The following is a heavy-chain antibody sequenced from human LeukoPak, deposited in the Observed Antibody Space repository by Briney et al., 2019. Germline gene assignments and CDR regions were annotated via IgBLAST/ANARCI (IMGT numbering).Heavy chain of an antibody. V-gene: IGHV6-1*01. CDR1: GDSVSSDSSA. CDR3: ARQTSRWYP. Sequence: SQTLSLTCALSGDSVSSDSSAWNWIRQSPSRGLEWLGRTYYKSKWYNDYALSVRSRITINPDASKNQFSLQLNSVTPEDTAVYYCARQTSRWYPWGQGTLVTVSS. D-gene: IGHD6-13*01. CDR2: TYYKSKWYN. J-gene: IGHJ5*02.